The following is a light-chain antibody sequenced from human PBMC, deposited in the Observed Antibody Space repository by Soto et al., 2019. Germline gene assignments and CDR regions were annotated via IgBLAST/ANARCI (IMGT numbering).Light chain of an antibody. J-gene: IGKJ5*01. Sequence: DIQMTQSPSSLSASVVDRVGIAVRPSRGIGNALAWYQQKPGTVPKLLIHSASTLQSGVPSRFSGSGFGTEFTLTISSLQPEDFAVYYCQQYKNWPLFGQGTRLEI. CDR3: QQYKNWPL. CDR2: SAS. CDR1: RGIGNA. V-gene: IGKV1-27*01.